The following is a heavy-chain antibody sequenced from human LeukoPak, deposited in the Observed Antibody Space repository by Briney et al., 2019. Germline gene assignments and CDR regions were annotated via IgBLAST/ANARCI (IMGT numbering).Heavy chain of an antibody. V-gene: IGHV1-24*01. CDR1: GYTLTELS. CDR3: ATVPYDSSGKGQG. J-gene: IGHJ4*02. Sequence: ASVRVSCKVSGYTLTELSVHWVRQAPGKGLEWMGGFDPEDGETIYAQKFQGRVTMTEDTSTDTAYMELSSLRSEDTAVYYCATVPYDSSGKGQGWGQGTLVTVSS. D-gene: IGHD3-22*01. CDR2: FDPEDGET.